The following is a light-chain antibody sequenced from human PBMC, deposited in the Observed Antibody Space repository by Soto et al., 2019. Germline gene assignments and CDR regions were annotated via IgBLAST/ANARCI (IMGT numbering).Light chain of an antibody. V-gene: IGKV1-39*01. J-gene: IGKJ1*01. CDR2: AAS. Sequence: DIQMPQSPSSLYASVGDRVPITCRASPSISSYLNWYQQKPGKAPKLLIYAASSLQSGVPSRFSGSGSGTDFTLTISSLQPEDVAPYYCQQSYRTPGTFGQGTKVEI. CDR3: QQSYRTPGT. CDR1: PSISSY.